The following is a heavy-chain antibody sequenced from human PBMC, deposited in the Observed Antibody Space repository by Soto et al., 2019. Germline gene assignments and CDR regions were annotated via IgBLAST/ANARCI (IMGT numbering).Heavy chain of an antibody. V-gene: IGHV3-23*01. CDR3: ANSGLRRNY. J-gene: IGHJ4*02. CDR2: ISGSGGST. CDR1: GVTCSSHA. Sequence: PGGSLRLPCAASGVTCSSHAMSWVRQAPGKGLEWVSAISGSGGSTYYADSVKGRFTISRDNSKNTLYLQMNSLRAEDTAIYYCANSGLRRNYWGQGTLVTVSS. D-gene: IGHD4-17*01.